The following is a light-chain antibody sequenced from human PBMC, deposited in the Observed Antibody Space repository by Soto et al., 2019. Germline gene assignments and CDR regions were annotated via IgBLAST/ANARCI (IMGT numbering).Light chain of an antibody. CDR1: QSVSSSY. CDR2: GAS. V-gene: IGKV3-20*01. J-gene: IGKJ1*01. CDR3: QQYGSSWT. Sequence: EIVLTQSPGTLSLSPGKRVTLSCRASQSVSSSYLAWYQQKPGQAPRLLIYGASSRATGIPDRFSGSGSGKDFNLTISRLEPEDFAVYYCQQYGSSWTFGQGTKVEIK.